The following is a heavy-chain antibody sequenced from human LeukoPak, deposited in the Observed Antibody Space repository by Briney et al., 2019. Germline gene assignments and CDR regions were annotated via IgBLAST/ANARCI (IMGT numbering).Heavy chain of an antibody. Sequence: GGSLRLSCAASGFTFSDYYMSWIRQAPGKGLEWISYISSSGSTIYYADSVQGRFTISRDSAKNSLYLQVNSLRAEDTAVYYCARRMRFGELYFDYWGQGTLVTVSS. CDR3: ARRMRFGELYFDY. J-gene: IGHJ4*02. D-gene: IGHD3-10*01. CDR1: GFTFSDYY. CDR2: ISSSGSTI. V-gene: IGHV3-11*01.